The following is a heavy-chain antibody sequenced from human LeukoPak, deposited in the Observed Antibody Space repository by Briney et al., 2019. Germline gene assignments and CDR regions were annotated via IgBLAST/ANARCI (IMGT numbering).Heavy chain of an antibody. CDR2: IGVSGGSV. D-gene: IGHD6-13*01. CDR3: ARGGMAAAGNPLSDY. V-gene: IGHV3-48*04. Sequence: PGRSVRLSCAVSGFTVNSHSMNWVRQAPGKGLEWVSHIGVSGGSVYADSVKGRFTISRDNAKNSVYMQMNSLRAEDTAVYYCARGGMAAAGNPLSDYWGQGTLVTVSS. J-gene: IGHJ4*02. CDR1: GFTVNSHS.